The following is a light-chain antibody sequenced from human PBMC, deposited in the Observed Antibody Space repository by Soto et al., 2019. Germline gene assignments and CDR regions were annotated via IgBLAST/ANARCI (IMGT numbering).Light chain of an antibody. CDR1: QSLLHSNGYNY. CDR3: MQALQLRT. J-gene: IGKJ1*01. CDR2: LGS. Sequence: DIVMTQSPLSLPVTPGEPASISCRSSQSLLHSNGYNYLDWYLQKPGQPPQLLIYLGSNRASGVPDRFSSSGSGTDFTLKISXVEAEDVGVYYCMQALQLRTFGQGTKVDTK. V-gene: IGKV2-28*01.